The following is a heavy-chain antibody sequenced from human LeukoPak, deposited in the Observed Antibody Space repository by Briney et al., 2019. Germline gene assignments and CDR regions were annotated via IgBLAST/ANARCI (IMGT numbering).Heavy chain of an antibody. CDR2: IKQDGSEK. Sequence: GGSLRLSCAASGFTFSNAWVSWVRQAPGKGLEWMANIKQDGSEKDYVDSVKGRFTISRDNAKNSLYLQMNSLRAEDTAVYYCARGSGSYSFYFDYWGQGTLVTVSS. CDR1: GFTFSNAW. J-gene: IGHJ4*02. CDR3: ARGSGSYSFYFDY. D-gene: IGHD3-10*01. V-gene: IGHV3-7*01.